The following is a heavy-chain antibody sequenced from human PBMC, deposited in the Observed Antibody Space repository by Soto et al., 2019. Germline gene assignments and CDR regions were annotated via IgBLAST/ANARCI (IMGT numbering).Heavy chain of an antibody. CDR3: ARTHRRMMVYAIYQ. CDR2: VYYIGSP. Sequence: PSETLSLTCTVSGDSISDYYWNWIRQPPGKGLEWIGYVYYIGSPNYNPSLKSRVTMSVDTSKNQFSLKLSSVTAADTAVYYCARTHRRMMVYAIYQWGQGTLITVSS. D-gene: IGHD2-8*01. V-gene: IGHV4-59*01. CDR1: GDSISDYY. J-gene: IGHJ4*02.